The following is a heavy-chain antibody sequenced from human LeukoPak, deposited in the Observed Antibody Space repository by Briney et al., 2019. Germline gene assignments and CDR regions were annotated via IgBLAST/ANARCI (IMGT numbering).Heavy chain of an antibody. V-gene: IGHV3-23*01. J-gene: IGHJ4*02. CDR1: GFTFSSYA. D-gene: IGHD6-13*01. Sequence: GGSLRLSCAASGFTFSSYALSWVRQAPGKGLEWVSIISGSAGSTYYADSVKGRFTISRDNSKDTLYLQMNSLRAEDTAVYYCAKKEGSSWAHLDYWGQGTLVTVSS. CDR2: ISGSAGST. CDR3: AKKEGSSWAHLDY.